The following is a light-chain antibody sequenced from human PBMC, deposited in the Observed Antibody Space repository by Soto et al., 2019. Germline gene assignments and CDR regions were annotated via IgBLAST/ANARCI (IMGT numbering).Light chain of an antibody. V-gene: IGKV1-5*03. CDR1: RNIDSW. J-gene: IGKJ1*01. Sequence: IRMTQSPSTLSASLGDRVTISCRASRNIDSWLAWYQQRPGGIPQLLIYSASNLQNGVPSRFSGSGSGTDFTLTINGLQPDDFATYYGQEFHSSSRTFGQGTRVDMK. CDR2: SAS. CDR3: QEFHSSSRT.